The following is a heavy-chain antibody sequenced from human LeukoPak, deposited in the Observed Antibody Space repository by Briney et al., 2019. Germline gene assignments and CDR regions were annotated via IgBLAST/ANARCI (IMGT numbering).Heavy chain of an antibody. Sequence: PGGSLRLSCAASGFTVSSNYMSWVRQAPGKGLEWVSVIYSGGSTYYADSVKGRFTISRDNSKSTLYLQMNSLRAEDTAVYYCARVVTMIVVAYPDAFDIWGQGTMVTVSS. V-gene: IGHV3-53*01. D-gene: IGHD3-22*01. CDR1: GFTVSSNY. J-gene: IGHJ3*02. CDR2: IYSGGST. CDR3: ARVVTMIVVAYPDAFDI.